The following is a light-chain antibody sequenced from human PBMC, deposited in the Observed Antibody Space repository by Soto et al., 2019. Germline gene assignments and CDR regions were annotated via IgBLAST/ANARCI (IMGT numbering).Light chain of an antibody. J-gene: IGLJ2*01. CDR2: EVN. CDR3: SSYTNITTLV. Sequence: QSALTQPASVSGSPGQSITISCTGTSSDIGGYNYVSWYQQHPGKAPKLMIYEVNNRPSGVSNRFSGSKSCNTASLTISGLQGEDEADSYCSSYTNITTLVFGGATKLTGL. V-gene: IGLV2-14*01. CDR1: SSDIGGYNY.